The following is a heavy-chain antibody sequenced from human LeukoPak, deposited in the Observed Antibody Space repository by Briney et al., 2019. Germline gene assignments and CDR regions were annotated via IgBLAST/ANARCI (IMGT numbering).Heavy chain of an antibody. V-gene: IGHV3-48*03. CDR2: ISSGSTI. D-gene: IGHD4/OR15-4a*01. J-gene: IGHJ4*02. CDR1: GFTFSSYE. Sequence: GGSLRLSCAASGFTFSSYEMNWVRQAPGKGLQWVSYISSGSTIYYADSVKGRFTISRDNAKNSLYLQMNSLRAEDTAVYYCARSNFLYYFDYWGQGTLVTVSS. CDR3: ARSNFLYYFDY.